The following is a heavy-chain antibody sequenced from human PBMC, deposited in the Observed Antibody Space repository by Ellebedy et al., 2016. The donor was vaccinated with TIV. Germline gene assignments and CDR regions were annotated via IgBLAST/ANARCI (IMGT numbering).Heavy chain of an antibody. CDR2: ISFDGSNK. CDR1: GFTFNTYA. CDR3: ARAYGSGSHYKGDGMDV. D-gene: IGHD3-10*01. J-gene: IGHJ6*02. Sequence: PGGSLRLSCAASGFTFNTYAMHWVRQAPGKGLEWVAVISFDGSNKYYADSVKGRFTISRDNSKNTLYLQMNNLRAEDTAVYYCARAYGSGSHYKGDGMDVWGQGTTVTVSS. V-gene: IGHV3-30*01.